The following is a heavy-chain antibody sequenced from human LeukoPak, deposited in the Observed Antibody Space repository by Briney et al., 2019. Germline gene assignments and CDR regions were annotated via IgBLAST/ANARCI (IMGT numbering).Heavy chain of an antibody. Sequence: GGSLRLSCAASGFTFSSYSMHWVRQAPGKGLEWVAFIRYDGSNKYYADSVKGRFTISRDNSKNTLYLQMNSLRAEDTAVYYCAKDSGTSSGWSTLIDYWGQGTLVTVSS. V-gene: IGHV3-30*02. CDR3: AKDSGTSSGWSTLIDY. CDR1: GFTFSSYS. CDR2: IRYDGSNK. J-gene: IGHJ4*02. D-gene: IGHD6-19*01.